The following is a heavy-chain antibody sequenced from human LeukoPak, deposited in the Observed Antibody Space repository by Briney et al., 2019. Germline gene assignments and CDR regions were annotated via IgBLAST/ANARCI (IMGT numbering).Heavy chain of an antibody. CDR2: IGDSGVRT. D-gene: IGHD6-19*01. CDR1: GFTFSSYA. V-gene: IGHV3-23*01. CDR3: AKERSGGWPFDY. J-gene: IGHJ4*02. Sequence: GGSLRLSCAASGFTFSSYAMSWVRQAPGKGLEWVSGIGDSGVRTYYADSVKGRFTISGDNSKSTLHLQMSSLRAEDAAVYYCAKERSGGWPFDYWGQGTLVTVSS.